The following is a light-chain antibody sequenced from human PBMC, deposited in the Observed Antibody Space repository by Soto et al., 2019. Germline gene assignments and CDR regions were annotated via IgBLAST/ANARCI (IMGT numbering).Light chain of an antibody. J-gene: IGLJ1*01. Sequence: QSVLTQPPSASGTPGQRVTISCSGSSSNIGSNYVYWYQQLPGTAPKLLIYRNNQRPSGVPDRFSGSKSGTSASLAISWLRSEDEAEYYCAAWDDSLSGYVFGTGTQLTV. CDR1: SSNIGSNY. V-gene: IGLV1-47*01. CDR3: AAWDDSLSGYV. CDR2: RNN.